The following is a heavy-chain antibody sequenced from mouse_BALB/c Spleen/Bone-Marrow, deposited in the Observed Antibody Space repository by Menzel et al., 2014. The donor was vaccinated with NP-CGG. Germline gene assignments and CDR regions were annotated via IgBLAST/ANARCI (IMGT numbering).Heavy chain of an antibody. J-gene: IGHJ1*01. CDR1: GFAFSSYD. CDR3: ARHKLGRWYFDV. Sequence: EVQLVESGGGLVKPGGSLKLSCAASGFAFSSYDMSWVRQTPEERLEWVAYISSGGGSTYYPDTVKGRFTISRDNAKNTLYLQMSSLKSEDTAMYYCARHKLGRWYFDVWGAGTTVTVSS. D-gene: IGHD4-1*01. V-gene: IGHV5-12-1*01. CDR2: ISSGGGST.